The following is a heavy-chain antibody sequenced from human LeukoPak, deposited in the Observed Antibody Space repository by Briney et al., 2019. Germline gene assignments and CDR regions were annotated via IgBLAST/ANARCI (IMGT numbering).Heavy chain of an antibody. D-gene: IGHD3-9*01. CDR1: GYTFTGYY. CDR3: ARLDYDILTGYSNWFDP. J-gene: IGHJ5*02. Sequence: ASVKVSCKASGYTFTGYYMHWVRQAPGQGLEWMGWINPNSGGTNYAQKFQGRVTITRDTSISTAYMELSRLRSDDTAVYYCARLDYDILTGYSNWFDPWGQGTLVTVSS. V-gene: IGHV1-2*02. CDR2: INPNSGGT.